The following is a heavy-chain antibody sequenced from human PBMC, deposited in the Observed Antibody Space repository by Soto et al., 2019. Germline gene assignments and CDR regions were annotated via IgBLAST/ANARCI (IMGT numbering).Heavy chain of an antibody. CDR1: GFTFSSYG. CDR3: ARAHLAVQGDFDY. Sequence: QVQLVESGGGVVQPGRSLRLSCAASGFTFSSYGMHWVRQAPGKGLEWVAVIWYDGSNKYYADSVKGRFTISRDNSKNTLYLQMNSLRAEDTAVYYCARAHLAVQGDFDYWGKGTLVTVSS. V-gene: IGHV3-33*01. D-gene: IGHD1-1*01. J-gene: IGHJ4*02. CDR2: IWYDGSNK.